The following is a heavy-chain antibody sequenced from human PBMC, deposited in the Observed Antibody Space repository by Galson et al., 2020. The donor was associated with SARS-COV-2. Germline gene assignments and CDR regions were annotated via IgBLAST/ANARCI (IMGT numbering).Heavy chain of an antibody. CDR2: IWYDGSNK. CDR3: ARDMYGYSYGYDY. J-gene: IGHJ4*02. CDR1: GFTFSSYG. Sequence: TGGSLRLSCAASGFTFSSYGMHWVRQAPGKGLEWVAVIWYDGSNKYYADSVKGRFTISRDNSKNTLYLQMNSLRAEDTAVYYCARDMYGYSYGYDYWGQGTLVTVSS. V-gene: IGHV3-33*01. D-gene: IGHD5-18*01.